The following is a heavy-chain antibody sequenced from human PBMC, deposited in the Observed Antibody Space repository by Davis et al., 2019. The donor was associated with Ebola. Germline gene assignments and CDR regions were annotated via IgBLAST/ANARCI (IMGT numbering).Heavy chain of an antibody. Sequence: GESLKISCAASGFSFYSYGMHWVRQVPGKGLEWMAFIRYDGSKKFFADSVKGRFTISRDDSKNTLYLQMNSLRAEDTAVYYCARSGLSFGVVKYHYGMDVWGKGTTVTVSS. CDR1: GFSFYSYG. V-gene: IGHV3-30*02. D-gene: IGHD3-3*01. CDR2: IRYDGSKK. J-gene: IGHJ6*04. CDR3: ARSGLSFGVVKYHYGMDV.